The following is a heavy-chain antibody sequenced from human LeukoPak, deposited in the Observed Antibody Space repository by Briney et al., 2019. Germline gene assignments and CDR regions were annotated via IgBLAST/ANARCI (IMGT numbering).Heavy chain of an antibody. CDR3: ARDAHTSSHYSYLDY. CDR2: MWADGNRK. V-gene: IGHV3-33*01. J-gene: IGHJ4*02. D-gene: IGHD3-22*01. CDR1: GFTLSTYG. Sequence: TGGSLRLSCVASGFTLSTYGVHWVRQASGKGLEWVAVMWADGNRKYYTESVKGRFTVSRDNSKKTLYLQMDSLRAEDTAVYYCARDAHTSSHYSYLDYWGQGTLVTVSS.